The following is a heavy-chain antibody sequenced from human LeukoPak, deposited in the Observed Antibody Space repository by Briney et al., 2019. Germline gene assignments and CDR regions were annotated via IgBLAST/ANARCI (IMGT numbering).Heavy chain of an antibody. CDR2: ISSSSSYI. D-gene: IGHD3-10*01. Sequence: GGSLRLSCAASGFTFSDFSMNWVRQAPGKGLEWVSFISSSSSYIYYADSVKGGLTISRENARKSVYLQMNSLRAEDTAVYYCAGSGSYYNVDYWGQGTLVTVSS. CDR1: GFTFSDFS. CDR3: AGSGSYYNVDY. J-gene: IGHJ4*02. V-gene: IGHV3-21*01.